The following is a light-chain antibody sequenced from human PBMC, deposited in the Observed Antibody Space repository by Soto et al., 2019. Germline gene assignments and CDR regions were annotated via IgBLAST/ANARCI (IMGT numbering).Light chain of an antibody. Sequence: EIVLTQSPATLSLSPGQRATLSCRASQSVSSYLAWYQQKPGQATRLLIYDASNRATGIPARFSGSGSGTDLTLTISSLEPEDFAVYYCQQRSNWPRALTFGGGTKVEIK. CDR1: QSVSSY. V-gene: IGKV3-11*01. CDR3: QQRSNWPRALT. CDR2: DAS. J-gene: IGKJ4*01.